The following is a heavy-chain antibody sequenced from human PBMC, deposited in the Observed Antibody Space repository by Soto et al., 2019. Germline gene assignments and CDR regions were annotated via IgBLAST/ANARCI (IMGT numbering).Heavy chain of an antibody. D-gene: IGHD3-10*02. CDR2: ISSSGSTI. V-gene: IGHV3-11*01. CDR3: ARAGFFFRAEDGIRDVRSVSAFLLNRSSDL. J-gene: IGHJ2*01. Sequence: PGKGLEWVSYISSSGSTIDYADSVRGRFSISRDTAKNSLYLQMNSLRAEDTAVYYCARAGFFFRAEDGIRDVRSVSAFLLNRSSDL.